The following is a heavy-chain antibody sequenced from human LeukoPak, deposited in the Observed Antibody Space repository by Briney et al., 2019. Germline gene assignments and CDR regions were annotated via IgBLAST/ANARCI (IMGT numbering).Heavy chain of an antibody. J-gene: IGHJ4*02. CDR2: IYHSGST. V-gene: IGHV4-4*02. CDR3: ARDNPFKYDYVN. Sequence: PSGTLSLTCAVSGGSITSSNWWSWVRQPPGKGLEWIGEIYHSGSTNYIPSLKRRVTISVDKSKNQFSLKLSSVTAADTAVYYCARDNPFKYDYVNWGQGTLVTVSS. CDR1: GGSITSSNW. D-gene: IGHD3-16*01.